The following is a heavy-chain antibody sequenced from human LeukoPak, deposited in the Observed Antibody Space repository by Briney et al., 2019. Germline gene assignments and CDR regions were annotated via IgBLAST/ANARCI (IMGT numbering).Heavy chain of an antibody. J-gene: IGHJ5*02. V-gene: IGHV3-7*04. D-gene: IGHD2-21*02. CDR1: GFTFSTFW. Sequence: GGSLRLSCEASGFTFSTFWVTWVRQAPGRGLEWVANIHPDGSEKYYVGSGKGRFTISRDDAKNSLYLQMNSLRAEDTAVYYCARGGTTKVTSWGQGTLVTVSS. CDR3: ARGGTTKVTS. CDR2: IHPDGSEK.